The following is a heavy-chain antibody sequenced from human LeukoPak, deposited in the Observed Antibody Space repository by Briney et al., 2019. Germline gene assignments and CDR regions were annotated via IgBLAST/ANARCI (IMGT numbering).Heavy chain of an antibody. CDR3: ATDTSYGPDLSYFGY. V-gene: IGHV3-33*01. CDR1: GFTFSSYG. CDR2: IWYDGSNK. Sequence: GGSLRLSCAASGFTFSSYGMHWVRQAPGKGLEWVAVIWYDGSNKYYADSVKGRFTISRDNSKNTLYLQMNSLRAEDTAVYYCATDTSYGPDLSYFGYWGQGTLVTVSS. J-gene: IGHJ4*02. D-gene: IGHD5-18*01.